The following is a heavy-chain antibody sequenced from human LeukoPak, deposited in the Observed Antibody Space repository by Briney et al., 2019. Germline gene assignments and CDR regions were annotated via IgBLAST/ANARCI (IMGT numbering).Heavy chain of an antibody. V-gene: IGHV3-48*01. CDR3: ANYDFWSDYKVDV. CDR1: GLTVSSNY. Sequence: GGSLRLSCAASGLTVSSNYMSWVRQAPGKGLEWVSYISSSSSTIYYADSVKGRFTISRDNAKNSLYLQMNSLRAEDTAVYYCANYDFWSDYKVDVWGKGTTVTVSS. CDR2: ISSSSSTI. D-gene: IGHD3-3*01. J-gene: IGHJ6*04.